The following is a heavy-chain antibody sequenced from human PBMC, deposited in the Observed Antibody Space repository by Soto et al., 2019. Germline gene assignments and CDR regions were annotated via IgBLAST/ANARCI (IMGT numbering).Heavy chain of an antibody. J-gene: IGHJ4*02. V-gene: IGHV3-23*01. Sequence: EVQLLESGGGLVQPGGSLRLSCAASGFTFSSYGMTWVRQAPGKGLEWVSFSSATGAGTYYADSVKGRFTISRANSKNTLYLQMTSLRADATAVYYCAKDRRAGGNYGFYSDFWGQGALVIVSS. CDR1: GFTFSSYG. CDR2: SSATGAGT. D-gene: IGHD1-7*01. CDR3: AKDRRAGGNYGFYSDF.